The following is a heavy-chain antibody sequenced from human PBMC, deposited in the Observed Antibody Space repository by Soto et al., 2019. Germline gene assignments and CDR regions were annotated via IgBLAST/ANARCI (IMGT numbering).Heavy chain of an antibody. CDR2: IYYSGTT. CDR3: ARGPFYYQRSDYWGSPVDV. J-gene: IGHJ6*02. D-gene: IGHD3-22*01. CDR1: DGSISSGDHC. Sequence: QVQLQESGPGLVKPSQTLSLTCTVSDGSISSGDHCWNWIRQPPGKGLEWVGYIYYSGTTHYNPSLKSRLPISIDTAKNQFSLKLRSVTPADTAVYYCARGPFYYQRSDYWGSPVDVWGQGTTVTVSS. V-gene: IGHV4-30-4*01.